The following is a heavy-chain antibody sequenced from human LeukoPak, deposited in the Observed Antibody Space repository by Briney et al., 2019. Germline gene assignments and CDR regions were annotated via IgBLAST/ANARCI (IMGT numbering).Heavy chain of an antibody. V-gene: IGHV3-23*01. J-gene: IGHJ5*02. CDR2: ISGSGGST. Sequence: GGSLRLSCAASGFTFSSYAMSWVRQAPGKGLEWVSAISGSGGSTYYADSVKGRFTISRDNSKNTLYLQMYSLRAEDTAVYYCAKGFNYGGGSVPFDPWGQGSLVTVSS. CDR1: GFTFSSYA. CDR3: AKGFNYGGGSVPFDP. D-gene: IGHD4-23*01.